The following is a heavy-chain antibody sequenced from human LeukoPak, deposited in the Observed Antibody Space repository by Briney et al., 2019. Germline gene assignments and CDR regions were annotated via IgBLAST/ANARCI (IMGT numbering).Heavy chain of an antibody. CDR3: ARYKPQYRWDLYYFDY. D-gene: IGHD1-1*01. CDR1: GFTLSSYW. V-gene: IGHV3-7*01. Sequence: GSLRLSCAASGFTLSSYWMSWVRQTPGKGLEWVANMKQDGSERYYVDSVKGRFTISRDNAKNSLYLEMNSLRAEDTSVYYCARYKPQYRWDLYYFDYWGQGTLVTVSS. J-gene: IGHJ4*02. CDR2: MKQDGSER.